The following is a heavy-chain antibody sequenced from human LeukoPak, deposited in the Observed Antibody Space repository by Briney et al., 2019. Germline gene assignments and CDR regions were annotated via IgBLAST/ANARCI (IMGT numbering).Heavy chain of an antibody. CDR1: GFSVSSKF. V-gene: IGHV3-53*01. D-gene: IGHD6-19*01. J-gene: IGHJ3*02. CDR3: ARANQWLGVFDI. CDR2: IYSGGGT. Sequence: PGGSLRLPCAASGFSVSSKFMSWVRQAPGKGLEWVSVIYSGGGTYYADSVKGRFTISRDNSNNTLYFQMHSLRVEDTAVYYCARANQWLGVFDIWGQGTMVTVSS.